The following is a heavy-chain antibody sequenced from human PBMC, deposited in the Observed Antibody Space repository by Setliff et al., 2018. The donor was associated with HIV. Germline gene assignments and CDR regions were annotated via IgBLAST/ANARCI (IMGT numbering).Heavy chain of an antibody. CDR2: IGASGRTM. Sequence: GGSLRLSCVASGFTFSDYELNWVRQAPGKRPVWLAYIGASGRTMYYADSVRGRFTVSRDNAKNSLYLQLNSLRDEDTAVYYCARDQSGPDPGIPDYFYGMDVWGQGTTVTV. CDR3: ARDQSGPDPGIPDYFYGMDV. CDR1: GFTFSDYE. D-gene: IGHD1-20*01. J-gene: IGHJ6*02. V-gene: IGHV3-48*03.